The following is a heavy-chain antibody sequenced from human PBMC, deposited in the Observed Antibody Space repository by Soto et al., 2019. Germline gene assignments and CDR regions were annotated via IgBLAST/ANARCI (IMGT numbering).Heavy chain of an antibody. CDR3: TRISLKYYIDY. CDR2: SRNKVNTYTT. J-gene: IGHJ4*02. V-gene: IGHV3-72*01. CDR1: GFTFSDHS. Sequence: GGSLKLFCAVSGFTFSDHSMDWVRHAHVMGLEWISRSRNKVNTYTTEYTAYVKDRFTFSRDDSKNSLYLQMNSLNSEDTAVYYCTRISLKYYIDYWGQGTLVTVSS.